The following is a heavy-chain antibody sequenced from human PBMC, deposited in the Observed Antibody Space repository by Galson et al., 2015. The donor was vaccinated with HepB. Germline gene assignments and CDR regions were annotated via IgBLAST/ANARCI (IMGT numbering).Heavy chain of an antibody. Sequence: SLRLSCAASGFTFSSYWMSWVRQAPGKGLEWVANIKQDGSEKYYVDSVKGRFTISRDNAKNSLYLQMNSLRAEDTAVYYCARVGYSSGGQAFYYFDYLGQGTLVTVSS. V-gene: IGHV3-7*03. J-gene: IGHJ4*02. D-gene: IGHD6-19*01. CDR2: IKQDGSEK. CDR3: ARVGYSSGGQAFYYFDY. CDR1: GFTFSSYW.